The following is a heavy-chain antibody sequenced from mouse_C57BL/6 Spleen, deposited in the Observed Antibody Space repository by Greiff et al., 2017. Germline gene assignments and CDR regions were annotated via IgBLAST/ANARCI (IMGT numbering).Heavy chain of an antibody. CDR2: INPYNGGT. D-gene: IGHD3-3*01. CDR3: ARGGLRLDY. V-gene: IGHV1-19*01. Sequence: VHVKQSGPVLVKPGASVKMSCKASGYTFTDYYMNWVKQSHGKSLEWIGVINPYNGGTSYNQKFKGKATLTVDKSSSTAYMELNSLTSENSAVYYCARGGLRLDYWGQGTTLTVSS. CDR1: GYTFTDYY. J-gene: IGHJ2*01.